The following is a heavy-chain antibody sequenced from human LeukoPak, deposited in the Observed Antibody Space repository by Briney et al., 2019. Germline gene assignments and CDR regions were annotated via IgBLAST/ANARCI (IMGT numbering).Heavy chain of an antibody. CDR3: ARGVYGSVKGGLDH. CDR1: GDSISSGGYY. CDR2: IYNSGSS. J-gene: IGHJ4*02. D-gene: IGHD3-10*01. V-gene: IGHV4-31*03. Sequence: SETLSLTCTVSGDSISSGGYYWIWIRQHPGKGLEWIAYIYNSGSSYYNPSLKSRVTISVDTSKNQFSLKLSSVTAADTAVYYCARGVYGSVKGGLDHWGQGTLVTVSS.